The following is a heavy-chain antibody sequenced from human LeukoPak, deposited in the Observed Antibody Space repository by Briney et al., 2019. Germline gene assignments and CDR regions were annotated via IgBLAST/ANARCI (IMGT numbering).Heavy chain of an antibody. CDR1: GFTFTSYY. V-gene: IGHV3-74*01. J-gene: IGHJ4*02. CDR3: ARDPNKWELRDYFDY. CDR2: ISGDGSNT. D-gene: IGHD1-26*01. Sequence: PGGSLRLSCAASGFTFTSYYMHWVRQAPGKGLVWVSRISGDGSNTIYADSVKGRFTISRDNAKNSLYLQMNSLRAEDTAVYYCARDPNKWELRDYFDYWGQGTLVTVSS.